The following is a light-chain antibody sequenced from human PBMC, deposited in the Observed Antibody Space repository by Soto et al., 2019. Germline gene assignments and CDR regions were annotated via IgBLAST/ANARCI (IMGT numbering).Light chain of an antibody. CDR3: QKYNSAPPWT. Sequence: DIQMTQSPSSLSASVGDRVTITCRASQGISNYLAWYQQKPGKVPKLLIYAASTLQSGVPSRFSGSGSGTDFTVTISSLQPEDVATYYCQKYNSAPPWTVGQGPKVEIK. J-gene: IGKJ1*01. V-gene: IGKV1-27*01. CDR2: AAS. CDR1: QGISNY.